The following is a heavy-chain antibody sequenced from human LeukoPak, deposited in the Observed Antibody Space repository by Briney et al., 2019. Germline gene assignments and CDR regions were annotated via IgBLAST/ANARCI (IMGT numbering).Heavy chain of an antibody. D-gene: IGHD3-22*01. CDR3: ARRRYYDSTGYLD. CDR1: GGSISSYY. CDR2: IYYTGRT. V-gene: IGHV4-59*04. J-gene: IGHJ1*01. Sequence: SETLSLTCTVSGGSISSYYWSWIRQPPGKGLEWIGDIYYTGRTYYNSSLKSRLTVSIDTSKNQISVKLASVTAADTAVYYCARRRYYDSTGYLDWGQGTLITVSS.